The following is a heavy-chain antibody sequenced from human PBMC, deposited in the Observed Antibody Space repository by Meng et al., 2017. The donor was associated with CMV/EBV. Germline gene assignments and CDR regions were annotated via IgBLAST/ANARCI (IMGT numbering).Heavy chain of an antibody. D-gene: IGHD6-13*01. V-gene: IGHV3-23*01. CDR3: ARDQGWGQQLVNWRYNWFDP. J-gene: IGHJ5*02. CDR1: GFTFSSYA. Sequence: GGSLRLSCAASGFTFSSYAMNWVRQAPGKGPEWVSAVTDSGGSTYYADSVKGRFTISRDNSKNTLYLQMNSLRAEDSAVYYCARDQGWGQQLVNWRYNWFDPWGQGTLVTVSS. CDR2: VTDSGGST.